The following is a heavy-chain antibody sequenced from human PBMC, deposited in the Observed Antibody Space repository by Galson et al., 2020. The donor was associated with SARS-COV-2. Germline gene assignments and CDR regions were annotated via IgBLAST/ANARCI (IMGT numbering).Heavy chain of an antibody. V-gene: IGHV4-34*01. CDR2: IKDSGST. J-gene: IGHJ6*02. CDR1: GGSFNNYY. CDR3: ARRDNYYYYGMDV. Sequence: SQTLSLTCDVYGGSFNNYYWSWIRQPPGKGLEWIGEIKDSGSTNYNPSLKSRVTMSADTSKNQFSLKLSTVTAADTAVYYCARRDNYYYYGMDVWGQGTTVTVSS.